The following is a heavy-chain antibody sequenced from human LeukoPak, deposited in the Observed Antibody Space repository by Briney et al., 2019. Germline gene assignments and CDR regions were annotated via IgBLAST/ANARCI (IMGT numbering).Heavy chain of an antibody. J-gene: IGHJ4*02. V-gene: IGHV3-66*01. CDR1: GFTVSSNY. D-gene: IGHD4-17*01. CDR2: IYSGGSI. CDR3: ARDSGDYGDYGFDY. Sequence: GGSLRLSCAASGFTVSSNYMSWGRHALGEGLEWVSVIYSGGSIYYADSVKGRFTISRDNSKNTLYLQMNSLRAEDTAVYYCARDSGDYGDYGFDYWGQGTLVTVSS.